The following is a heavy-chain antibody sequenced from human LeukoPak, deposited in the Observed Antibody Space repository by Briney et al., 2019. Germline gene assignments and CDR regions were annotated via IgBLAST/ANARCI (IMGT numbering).Heavy chain of an antibody. CDR2: ISGGGGNT. V-gene: IGHV3-23*01. D-gene: IGHD6-19*01. J-gene: IGHJ5*02. Sequence: GGSLRLSCAASGFTFSSYAMTWVRQAPGKGLEWVSAISGGGGNTYYADSVKGRFTISRDNSKNTLYLQMNSLRAEDTAVYYCAKDPFGGGCHRCWFDPWGQGTLVTVSS. CDR1: GFTFSSYA. CDR3: AKDPFGGGCHRCWFDP.